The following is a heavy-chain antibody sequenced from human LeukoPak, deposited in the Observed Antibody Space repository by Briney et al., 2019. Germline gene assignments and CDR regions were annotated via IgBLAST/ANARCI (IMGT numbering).Heavy chain of an antibody. Sequence: SGGSLRLSCAASGFTDSSNYMSWVRQAPGKGLEWVSVIYRGCNTYYADSVKGRFTISRDNSKNTLYLQMNSLRAEDTAVYYCARHATGFGEAINWGQGTLVTVSS. J-gene: IGHJ4*02. CDR1: GFTDSSNY. CDR2: IYRGCNT. CDR3: ARHATGFGEAIN. D-gene: IGHD3-10*01. V-gene: IGHV3-66*04.